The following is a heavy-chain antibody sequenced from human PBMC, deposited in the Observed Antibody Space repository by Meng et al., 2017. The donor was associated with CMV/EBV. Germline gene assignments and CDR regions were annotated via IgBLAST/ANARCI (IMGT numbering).Heavy chain of an antibody. CDR1: GFTFSNYW. V-gene: IGHV3-30*02. CDR2: IRYDGSNK. D-gene: IGHD1-26*01. J-gene: IGHJ6*02. CDR3: AKDRSYYYYYGMDV. Sequence: GGSLRLSCAASGFTFSNYWMHWVRQAPGKGLEWVAFIRYDGSNKYYADSVKGRFTISRDNSKNTLYLQMNSLRAEDTAVYYCAKDRSYYYYYGMDVWGQGTTVTVSS.